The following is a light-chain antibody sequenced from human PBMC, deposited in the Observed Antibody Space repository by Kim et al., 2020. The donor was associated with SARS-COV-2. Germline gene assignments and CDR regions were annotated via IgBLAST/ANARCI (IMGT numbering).Light chain of an antibody. J-gene: IGLJ1*01. V-gene: IGLV1-40*01. CDR3: QSYDSSLSGSYV. Sequence: VTSSCTRSSSNIAAGYDVHWYQQLPGTAPKLLIYGNSNRPSGVPDRFSGSKSGTPASLAITGLQAEDEADYYCQSYDSSLSGSYVFGTGTKVTVL. CDR2: GNS. CDR1: SSNIAAGYD.